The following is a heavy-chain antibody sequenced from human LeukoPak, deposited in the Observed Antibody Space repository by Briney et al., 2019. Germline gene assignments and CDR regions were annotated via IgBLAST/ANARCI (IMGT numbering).Heavy chain of an antibody. V-gene: IGHV3-23*01. D-gene: IGHD3-3*01. CDR2: ISDSGGST. J-gene: IGHJ4*02. CDR3: AKDANYDFWSGYSSGFDY. Sequence: GGSLRLSCTASGFTFSTFDMTWVRQSPGKGLEWVSGISDSGGSTYYADSVKGRFTISRDNSKNTLYLQMNSLRAEDTAVYYCAKDANYDFWSGYSSGFDYWGQGTLVTVSS. CDR1: GFTFSTFD.